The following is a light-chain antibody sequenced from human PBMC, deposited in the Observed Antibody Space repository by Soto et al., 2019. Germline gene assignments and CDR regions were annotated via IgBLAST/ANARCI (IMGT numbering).Light chain of an antibody. V-gene: IGKV3-20*01. CDR1: QSVPSNS. CDR3: QHYYGVPLT. J-gene: IGKJ4*01. Sequence: EIVLTQSPGTLSLSPGERAALSCRASQSVPSNSLAWYQKKPGQAPCLLISGASSRAAGIPERFSGSGSGTEFTLTISRLEPEDFAVYYCQHYYGVPLTFGGGTRVEI. CDR2: GAS.